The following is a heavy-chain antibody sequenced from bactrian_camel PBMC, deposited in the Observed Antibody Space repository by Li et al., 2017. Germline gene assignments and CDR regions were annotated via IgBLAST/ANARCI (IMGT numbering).Heavy chain of an antibody. CDR1: GFIFGLYT. V-gene: IGHV3S40*01. Sequence: VQLVESGGGLVQPGGSLRLSCAVRGFIFGLYTMSWLRQAPGKEREGVAAMHFGAFSRYYADPVNGRFFISLDNAKSTVYPQMNTLKPEDTAMYYCAGDFRNHGRWDDPSEYQHWGQGTQVTVS. D-gene: IGHD2*01. J-gene: IGHJ4*01. CDR3: AGDFRNHGRWDDPSEYQH. CDR2: MHFGAFSR.